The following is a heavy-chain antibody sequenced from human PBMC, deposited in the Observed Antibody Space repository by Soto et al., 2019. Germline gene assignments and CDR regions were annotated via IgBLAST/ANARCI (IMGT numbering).Heavy chain of an antibody. V-gene: IGHV3-20*04. CDR3: ARPLTVARDYYLDGMDV. Sequence: EVQLVESGGGVVRPGGHLRLSCAASGFTFEDYGMNWVRQRPGKGLESVAGINWNGDTALYADSVKGRVTITRDNARNSLYLQTSSLRAEDTAVYYCARPLTVARDYYLDGMDVWGEGTTVTVSS. CDR2: INWNGDTA. D-gene: IGHD6-19*01. J-gene: IGHJ6*02. CDR1: GFTFEDYG.